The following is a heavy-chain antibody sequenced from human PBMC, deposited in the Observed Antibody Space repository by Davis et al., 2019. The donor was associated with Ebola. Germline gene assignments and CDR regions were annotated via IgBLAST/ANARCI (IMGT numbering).Heavy chain of an antibody. CDR2: IYSGGST. CDR3: ARGHSIAYYYGMDV. CDR1: GFTVSSNY. J-gene: IGHJ6*04. V-gene: IGHV3-53*01. Sequence: PGGSLRLSCAASGFTVSSNYMSWVRQAPGKGLEWVSVIYSGGSTYYADSVKGRFTISRDNSKNTLYLQMNSLRAEDTAVYYCARGHSIAYYYGMDVWGKGTTVTVSS. D-gene: IGHD2-21*01.